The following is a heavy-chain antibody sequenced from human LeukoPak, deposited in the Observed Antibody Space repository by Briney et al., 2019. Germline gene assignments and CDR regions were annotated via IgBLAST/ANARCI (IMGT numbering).Heavy chain of an antibody. CDR2: INSDGSST. Sequence: AGGSLRLSCAASGFTFSAFWMHWVRQAPGKGLVWVSRINSDGSSTTYADSVKGRFTISRDNSKNTLYLQMNSLRAEDTAVYYCAKGSSIVGATPADYWGQGTLVTVSS. V-gene: IGHV3-74*01. CDR1: GFTFSAFW. J-gene: IGHJ4*02. CDR3: AKGSSIVGATPADY. D-gene: IGHD1-26*01.